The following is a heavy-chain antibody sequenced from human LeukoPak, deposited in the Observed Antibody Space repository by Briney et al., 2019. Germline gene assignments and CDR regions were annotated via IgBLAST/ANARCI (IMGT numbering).Heavy chain of an antibody. CDR3: ARREGARPMDY. D-gene: IGHD6-6*01. CDR1: GGSISSSSYF. CDR2: IYYSGST. V-gene: IGHV4-39*01. J-gene: IGHJ4*02. Sequence: SETLSLTCTVSGGSISSSSYFWGWIRQPPGKGLEWIGSIYYSGSTYYNPSLKSRVTISVDTSKNQFSLKLSSVTAADTAVYYCARREGARPMDYWGQGTLATVSS.